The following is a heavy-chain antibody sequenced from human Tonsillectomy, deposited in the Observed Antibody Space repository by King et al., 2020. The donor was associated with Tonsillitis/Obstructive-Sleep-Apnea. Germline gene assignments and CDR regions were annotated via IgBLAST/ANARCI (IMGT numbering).Heavy chain of an antibody. CDR1: GFTFGNYA. Sequence: VQLVESGGGLVQPGGSLRLSCAASGFTFGNYAMSWVRQAPGKGLVWVSSITYSGGSTDYADSVRGRFTISGDTSQNTVYLQIHSLTAEDKAVYYCAKEGLEFRLPTYYFDFWGHGTLVTVSS. V-gene: IGHV3-23*04. J-gene: IGHJ4*01. CDR2: ITYSGGST. D-gene: IGHD2-21*02. CDR3: AKEGLEFRLPTYYFDF.